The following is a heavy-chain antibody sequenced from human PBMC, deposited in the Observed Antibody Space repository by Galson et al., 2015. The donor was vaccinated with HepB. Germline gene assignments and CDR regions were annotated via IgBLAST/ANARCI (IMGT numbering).Heavy chain of an antibody. D-gene: IGHD2-15*01. J-gene: IGHJ4*02. CDR3: AKSGVVVVVAADFDY. Sequence: SLRLSCAASGFTFSSYGMHWVRQAPGKGLEWVAVISYDGSNKYYADSVKGRFTISRDNSKNTLYLQMNSLRAEDTAVYYCAKSGVVVVVAADFDYWGQGTLVTVSS. CDR1: GFTFSSYG. V-gene: IGHV3-30*18. CDR2: ISYDGSNK.